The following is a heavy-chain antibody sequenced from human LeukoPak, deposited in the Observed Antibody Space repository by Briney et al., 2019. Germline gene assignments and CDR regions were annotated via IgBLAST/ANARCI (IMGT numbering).Heavy chain of an antibody. CDR3: ARGGYTYSL. J-gene: IGHJ4*02. CDR1: GFTFSSYD. V-gene: IGHV3-30*03. CDR2: ISQGGRNE. D-gene: IGHD5-18*01. Sequence: GGSLRLACAAPGFTFSSYDMRWVRQAPGKGLEWVAFISQGGRNEHYADSVRGRVTISRETSKNTLYLQMKTLRVEDTAVYYCARGGYTYSLWGPGTLVTVSS.